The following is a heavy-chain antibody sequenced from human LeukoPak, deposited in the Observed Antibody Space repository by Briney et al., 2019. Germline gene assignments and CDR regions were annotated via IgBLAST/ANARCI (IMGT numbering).Heavy chain of an antibody. Sequence: QSGGSLRLSCAASGFTFSSYAMHWVRQAPGKGLEWVAVISYDGSNKYYADSVKGRFTISRDNAKNSLYLQMNSLRAEDTAVYYCARDWCSSTSCYPFDPWGQGTLVTVSS. V-gene: IGHV3-30-3*01. D-gene: IGHD2-2*01. CDR3: ARDWCSSTSCYPFDP. J-gene: IGHJ5*02. CDR1: GFTFSSYA. CDR2: ISYDGSNK.